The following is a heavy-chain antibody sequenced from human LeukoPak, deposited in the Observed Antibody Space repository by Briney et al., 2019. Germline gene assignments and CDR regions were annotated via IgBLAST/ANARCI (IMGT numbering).Heavy chain of an antibody. V-gene: IGHV3-23*01. CDR3: AKVQSNSSGWYGPFDY. D-gene: IGHD6-19*01. Sequence: GGSLRLSCAASGVTLSSYAMSWARQAPGKGLEWVSAISGSGGSTYYADSVKGRFTISRDNSKNTLYLQMNSLRAEDTAVYYCAKVQSNSSGWYGPFDYWGQGTLVTVSS. J-gene: IGHJ4*02. CDR2: ISGSGGST. CDR1: GVTLSSYA.